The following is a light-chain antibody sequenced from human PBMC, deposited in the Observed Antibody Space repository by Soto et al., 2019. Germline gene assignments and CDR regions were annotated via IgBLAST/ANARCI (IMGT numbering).Light chain of an antibody. J-gene: IGLJ1*01. CDR3: SSYTSSSTYV. V-gene: IGLV2-14*01. CDR2: DVT. Sequence: QSALTQPASVSGSPGRSITISCTGTRSDVGGYNYVYWHQQHPGKAPKLMIYDVTNRPSGVSDRFSGSKSGNTASLTISGLQADDEADYYCSSYTSSSTYVFGAGTKVTVL. CDR1: RSDVGGYNY.